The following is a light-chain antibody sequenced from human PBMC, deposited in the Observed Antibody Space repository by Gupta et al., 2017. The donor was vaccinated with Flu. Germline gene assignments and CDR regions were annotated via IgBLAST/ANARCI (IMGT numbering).Light chain of an antibody. Sequence: DIVMTQSPLSLPVTSGEPASISCRSSQSLLQSNGYDSLDWYLQKPGQSPQLLIYLRSKRAFGVTDRFSGSGSGTDFTLKSSRVEAEDVGVYYCMQDLQTYTFGQGTKVEIK. CDR3: MQDLQTYT. J-gene: IGKJ2*01. V-gene: IGKV2-28*01. CDR1: QSLLQSNGYDS. CDR2: LRS.